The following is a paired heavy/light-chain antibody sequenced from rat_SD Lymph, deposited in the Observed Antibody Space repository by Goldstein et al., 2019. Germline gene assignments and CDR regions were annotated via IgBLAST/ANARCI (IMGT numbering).Heavy chain of an antibody. J-gene: IGHJ3*01. D-gene: IGHD1-2*01. Sequence: EVQLVESGGGLVQPGRSLKLSCAASGFTFSNYYMAWVRQAPTKGLEWVAYISTGGGSTYYRDSVKGRFTISRDNAKSTLYLQMDSLRSEDTATYYCTTDHYSSPFAYWGQGTLVTVSS. CDR1: GFTFSNYY. V-gene: IGHV5-27*01. CDR2: ISTGGGST. CDR3: TTDHYSSPFAY.
Light chain of an antibody. CDR1: QSLLSSGNQKNY. Sequence: DIVMTQSPFSLAVSEGEMVTINCKSSQSLLSSGNQKNYLAWYQQKPGQSPKLLIYYASTRQSGVPDRFIGSGSGTDFTLTISDVQAEDLADYYCLQHYSYPLTFGSGTKLEIK. J-gene: IGKJ5*01. CDR3: LQHYSYPLT. CDR2: YAS. V-gene: IGKV8S9*01.